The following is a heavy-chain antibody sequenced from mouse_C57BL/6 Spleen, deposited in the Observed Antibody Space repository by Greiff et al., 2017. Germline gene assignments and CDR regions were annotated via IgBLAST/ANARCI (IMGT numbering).Heavy chain of an antibody. CDR1: GYTFTSYW. CDR3: ARCVDYDVGFAY. J-gene: IGHJ3*01. D-gene: IGHD2-4*01. Sequence: QVQLQQPGAELVRPGSSVKLSCKASGYTFTSYWMDWVKQRPGQGLEWIGNIYPSDSETHYNQEFKDKATLTVDKSSSTAYMQLSSLTSEDSAVYYCARCVDYDVGFAYWGQGTLVTVSA. CDR2: IYPSDSET. V-gene: IGHV1-61*01.